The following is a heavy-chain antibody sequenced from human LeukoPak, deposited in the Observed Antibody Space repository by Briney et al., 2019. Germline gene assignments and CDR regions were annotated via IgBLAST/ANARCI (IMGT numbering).Heavy chain of an antibody. D-gene: IGHD1-7*01. Sequence: PSETLSLTCSVSGDSISPYSWTWIRQPAGKGLEWIGRIFTSGAAFYNPSLKSRVTMSIATSEAQFSLRLSSVTAADTAVYYCARVHWNYDGLAWFDPWGQGTLVIVSS. CDR3: ARVHWNYDGLAWFDP. V-gene: IGHV4-4*07. CDR2: IFTSGAA. J-gene: IGHJ5*02. CDR1: GDSISPYS.